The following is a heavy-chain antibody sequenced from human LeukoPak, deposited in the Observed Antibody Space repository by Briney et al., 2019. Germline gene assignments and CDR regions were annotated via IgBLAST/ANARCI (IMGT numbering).Heavy chain of an antibody. CDR3: AKDWLGTISILGVVTHYFDY. V-gene: IGHV3-23*01. D-gene: IGHD3-3*01. J-gene: IGHJ4*02. CDR2: LSGSGGST. CDR1: GFTFSSYA. Sequence: GGSLRLSCAASGFTFSSYAMSWVRQAPGKGLEWVSALSGSGGSTYYADSVKGRFTISRDNSKNTLYLQMNSLRAEDTAVYFCAKDWLGTISILGVVTHYFDYWGQGTLVTVSS.